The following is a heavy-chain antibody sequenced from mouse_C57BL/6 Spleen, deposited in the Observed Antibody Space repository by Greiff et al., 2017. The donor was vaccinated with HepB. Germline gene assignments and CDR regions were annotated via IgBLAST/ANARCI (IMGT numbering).Heavy chain of an antibody. CDR3: ARSGVYYGNGYAMDY. V-gene: IGHV1-80*01. CDR1: GYAFSSYW. CDR2: IYPGDGDT. D-gene: IGHD2-1*01. J-gene: IGHJ4*01. Sequence: QVQLKQSGAELVKPGASVKISCKASGYAFSSYWMNWVKQRPGKGLEWIGQIYPGDGDTNYNGKFKGKATLTADKSSSTAYMQLSSLTSEDSAVYFCARSGVYYGNGYAMDYWGQGTSVTVSS.